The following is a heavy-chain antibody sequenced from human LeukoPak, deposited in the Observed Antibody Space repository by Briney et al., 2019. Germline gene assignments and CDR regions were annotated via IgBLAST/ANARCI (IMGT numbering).Heavy chain of an antibody. CDR2: ISAYNGNT. V-gene: IGHV1-18*01. CDR3: ASSIRGVHEYSYGGYFDY. CDR1: GYTFTSYG. D-gene: IGHD5-18*01. Sequence: ASVKVSCKASGYTFTSYGISWVRQAPGQGLEWMGWISAYNGNTNYAQKLQGRVTMTTDTSTSTAYMELRSLRSDDTAVYYCASSIRGVHEYSYGGYFDYWGQGTLVTVSS. J-gene: IGHJ4*02.